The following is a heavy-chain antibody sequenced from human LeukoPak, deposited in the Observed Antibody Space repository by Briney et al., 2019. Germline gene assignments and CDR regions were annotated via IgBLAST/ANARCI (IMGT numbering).Heavy chain of an antibody. V-gene: IGHV3-23*01. J-gene: IGHJ4*02. CDR1: GFTFSSYA. CDR3: AKDGGSGSYEKNY. CDR2: ISGSGGST. D-gene: IGHD1-26*01. Sequence: GGSLGLSCAASGFTFSSYAMSWVRQAPGKGLEWVSAISGSGGSTYYADSVKGRFTISRDNSKNTLYLQMNSLRAEDTAVYYCAKDGGSGSYEKNYWGQGTLVTVSS.